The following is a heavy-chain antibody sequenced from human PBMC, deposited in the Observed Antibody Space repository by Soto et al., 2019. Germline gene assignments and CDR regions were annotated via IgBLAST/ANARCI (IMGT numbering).Heavy chain of an antibody. CDR1: GYTFSDYY. V-gene: IGHV1-2*04. J-gene: IGHJ4*02. Sequence: QVHLVQSGAEVKRAGASVTVSCKASGYTFSDYYIHWVRQAPGQGLQWMGCINPKSGERRYAQMFRGWVFMTRDTSISTAYMEVSGLKSDDTAVYFCARGAEVGIELAAFDQWGQGTLVTVSA. CDR3: ARGAEVGIELAAFDQ. D-gene: IGHD2-8*02. CDR2: INPKSGER.